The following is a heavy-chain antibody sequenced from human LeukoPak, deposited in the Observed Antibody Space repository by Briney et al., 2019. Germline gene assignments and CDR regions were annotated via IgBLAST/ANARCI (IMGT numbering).Heavy chain of an antibody. D-gene: IGHD5-12*01. Sequence: PGGSLRLSCAASGFTFSSYEMNWVRQAPGKGLEWVSYISSSGSTIYYADSVKGRFTISRDNSKNTLYLQMNSLRAEDTAVYYCATRRDIVATSYYFDYWGQGTLVTVSS. V-gene: IGHV3-48*03. J-gene: IGHJ4*02. CDR1: GFTFSSYE. CDR3: ATRRDIVATSYYFDY. CDR2: ISSSGSTI.